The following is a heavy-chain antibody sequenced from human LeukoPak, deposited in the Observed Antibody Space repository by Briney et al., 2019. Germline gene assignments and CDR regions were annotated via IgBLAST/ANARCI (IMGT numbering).Heavy chain of an antibody. D-gene: IGHD5-12*01. CDR1: GGSISSSSYY. Sequence: SETLSITCTVSGGSISSSSYYWCWIRQPPRHWLLWIGSIYYSGSTYYNPSLKSRVTISVDTSKNQFSLKLSSVTAADTAVYYCTRHSVATISFDYWGQGTLVTVSS. V-gene: IGHV4-39*01. CDR3: TRHSVATISFDY. CDR2: IYYSGST. J-gene: IGHJ4*02.